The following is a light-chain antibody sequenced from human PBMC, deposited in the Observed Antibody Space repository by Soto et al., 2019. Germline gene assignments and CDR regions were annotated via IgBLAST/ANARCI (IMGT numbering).Light chain of an antibody. CDR3: QQYNSYSWT. CDR1: QSISSG. V-gene: IGKV1-5*03. Sequence: DIQMTQSPSTLSASVGDRVTITCRASQSISSGLAWYQQKPGKAPKLLIYKASSLESGVPSRFSGSGSGTELPLTISSLQPDDFATYYCQQYNSYSWTFGQGTKVEIK. CDR2: KAS. J-gene: IGKJ1*01.